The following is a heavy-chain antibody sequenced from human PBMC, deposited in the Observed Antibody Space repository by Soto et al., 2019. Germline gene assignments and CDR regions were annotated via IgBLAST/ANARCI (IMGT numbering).Heavy chain of an antibody. CDR3: ARGIFPSCIAVAGACNVYFDY. J-gene: IGHJ4*02. Sequence: PGGSLRLSCAASGFTFSSYGMHWVRQAPGKGPEWVANISHDGSKKYYADSVKGRFTISRDNAKNSLYLQMNSLRAEDTAVYYCARGIFPSCIAVAGACNVYFDYWGQGTLVTVSS. V-gene: IGHV3-33*08. CDR2: ISHDGSKK. D-gene: IGHD6-19*01. CDR1: GFTFSSYG.